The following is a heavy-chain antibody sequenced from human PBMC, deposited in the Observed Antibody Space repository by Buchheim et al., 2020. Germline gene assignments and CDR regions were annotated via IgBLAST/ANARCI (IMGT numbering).Heavy chain of an antibody. Sequence: QVQLQESGPGLVKPSQTLSLTCTVSGGSISSGDYYWSWIRQPPGKGLEWIGYIYYSGSTYYNPALKSRVTISVDTSRNQCSLKLSSVTAADTAVYYCARSPRDSSGYYYRLSVYFQHWGQGTL. V-gene: IGHV4-30-4*01. CDR2: IYYSGST. CDR3: ARSPRDSSGYYYRLSVYFQH. CDR1: GGSISSGDYY. J-gene: IGHJ1*01. D-gene: IGHD3-22*01.